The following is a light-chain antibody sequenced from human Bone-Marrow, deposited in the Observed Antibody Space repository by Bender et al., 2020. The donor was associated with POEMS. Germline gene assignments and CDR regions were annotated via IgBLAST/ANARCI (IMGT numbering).Light chain of an antibody. J-gene: IGLJ3*02. Sequence: QSALTQPASVSESPGQSISISCTGTSSDIGGYNYVSWYLQHPGKAPQVIIYDVTNRPSGVSNRFSGSKSGNTASLTISGLQAEDEADYHCSSYTSTTPGWVFGGGTKLIVL. CDR1: SSDIGGYNY. V-gene: IGLV2-14*03. CDR3: SSYTSTTPGWV. CDR2: DVT.